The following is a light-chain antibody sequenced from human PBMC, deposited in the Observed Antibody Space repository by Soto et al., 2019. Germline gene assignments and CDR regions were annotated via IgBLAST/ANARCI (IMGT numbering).Light chain of an antibody. Sequence: AIRMTQSPTSVSPSTGDKVTITCRASQDISIYLAWYQQKPGRAPKLLIYGASTLQSGVPSRFSGSGSGTDFTLTISYLQSEDFATYYCQQYSSFPYTFGQGTKLEIK. CDR1: QDISIY. CDR3: QQYSSFPYT. CDR2: GAS. V-gene: IGKV1-8*01. J-gene: IGKJ2*01.